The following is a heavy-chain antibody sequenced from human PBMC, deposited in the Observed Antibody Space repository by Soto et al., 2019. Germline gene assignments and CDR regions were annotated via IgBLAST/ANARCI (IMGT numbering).Heavy chain of an antibody. CDR1: GSSLTSYS. V-gene: IGHV5-51*01. CDR2: IYPGDYDT. Sequence: PAYYPNVSFKDSGSSLTSYSIGWVRQMPLKVLEWIGGIYPGDYDTRYSPSFQGHVNISADKSISTAYLQWRSLKASDTAMYYCARGPVQKGKETYYDFWSGSTATDWGQGILVTVSS. J-gene: IGHJ4*02. D-gene: IGHD3-3*01. CDR3: ARGPVQKGKETYYDFWSGSTATD.